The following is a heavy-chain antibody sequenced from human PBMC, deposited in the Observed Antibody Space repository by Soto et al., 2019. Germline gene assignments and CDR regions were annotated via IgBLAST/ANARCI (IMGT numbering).Heavy chain of an antibody. CDR3: TWTGTNWFAS. CDR2: IKSGGPT. CDR1: GFTFSDAW. J-gene: IGHJ5*01. V-gene: IGHV3-15*01. D-gene: IGHD1-1*01. Sequence: EVQLVESGGGLVKPGGSLRLSCTASGFTFSDAWMSWVRQAPGKGLEWVGRIKSGGPTDYAAPVKGRFTISRDDSKNTVYLQMNSRKTEDTAVYYCTWTGTNWFASWGQGTLVTVSS.